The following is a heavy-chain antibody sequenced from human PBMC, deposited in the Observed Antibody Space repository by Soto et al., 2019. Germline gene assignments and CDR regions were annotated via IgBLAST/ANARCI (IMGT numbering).Heavy chain of an antibody. D-gene: IGHD3-10*01. CDR2: IIPMVRVA. CDR1: VDTFKFYA. CDR3: ATNYGSGSAPFDY. J-gene: IGHJ4*02. V-gene: IGHV1-69*02. Sequence: QVQLVQSGAELKKPGSSVKVSCTASVDTFKFYAMNWVRQAPGQGPEWMGRIIPMVRVANYAQKFQGRVTIIADKATSTSYMVLSSLRSEDTAVYYCATNYGSGSAPFDYWGQGTLGTVSS.